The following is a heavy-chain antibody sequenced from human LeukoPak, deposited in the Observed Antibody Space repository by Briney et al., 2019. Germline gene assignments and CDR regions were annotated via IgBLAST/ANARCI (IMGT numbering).Heavy chain of an antibody. V-gene: IGHV3-66*02. CDR3: ARAGYYDSSGYYC. CDR2: IYSGGTT. J-gene: IGHJ4*02. Sequence: PGGSLRLXCAASGFNVNSNYMTWVRQAPGKGLEWVSVIYSGGTTYYADSVKGRFSISRDNSKNTVYLQMNSLRVEDTAVYYCARAGYYDSSGYYCWGQGTLVTVSS. CDR1: GFNVNSNY. D-gene: IGHD3-22*01.